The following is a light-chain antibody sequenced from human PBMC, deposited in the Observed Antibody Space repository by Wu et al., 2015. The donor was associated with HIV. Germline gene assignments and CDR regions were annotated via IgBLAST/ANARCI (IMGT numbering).Light chain of an antibody. V-gene: IGKV1-13*02. CDR2: AAS. CDR1: QGVGSD. J-gene: IGKJ1*01. Sequence: AMQLTQSPSTLSASVGDSVTITCRASQGVGSDLAWYQHKPGSSPKLLIYAASELESGVPSRFSGSGSGTDFTLTISRLQPEDFATYYCQQYYSIPRTFGQGTKVEIK. CDR3: QQYYSIPRT.